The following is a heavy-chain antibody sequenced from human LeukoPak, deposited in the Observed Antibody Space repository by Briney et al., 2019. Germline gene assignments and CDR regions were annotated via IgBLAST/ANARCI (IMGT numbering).Heavy chain of an antibody. CDR3: ARGSAFGGAYYYYYMDV. J-gene: IGHJ6*03. CDR1: GGSISSYY. Sequence: SETLSLTCTVSGGSISSYYWTWIRQPPGKGLEWIGYIYYSGSTNYNPSLKSRVTISVDTSKNQFSLKLSSVTAADTAVYYCARGSAFGGAYYYYYMDVWGKGTTVTVSS. V-gene: IGHV4-59*08. CDR2: IYYSGST. D-gene: IGHD3-16*01.